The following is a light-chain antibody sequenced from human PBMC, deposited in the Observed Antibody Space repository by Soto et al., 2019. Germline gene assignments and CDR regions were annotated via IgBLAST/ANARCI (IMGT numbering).Light chain of an antibody. J-gene: IGKJ1*01. CDR1: QSVSSY. CDR2: DAS. Sequence: EMVLTQYAATLSLSPGERATLSCRASQSVSSYLAWYQQKPGQAPRLLIYDASNRATGIPARFSGSGSGTEFTLTISSLQSEDFAVYYCQQYNDWWTFGQGTKVDIK. CDR3: QQYNDWWT. V-gene: IGKV3-11*01.